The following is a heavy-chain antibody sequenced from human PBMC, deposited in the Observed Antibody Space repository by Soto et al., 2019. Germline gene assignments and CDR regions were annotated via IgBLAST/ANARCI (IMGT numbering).Heavy chain of an antibody. V-gene: IGHV4-34*01. CDR3: ARGPLSMVYASVRHWYFDL. D-gene: IGHD2-8*01. CDR1: GGSFSGYY. J-gene: IGHJ2*01. CDR2: INHSGST. Sequence: SETLSLTCAVYGGSFSGYYWSWIRQPPGKGLEWIGEINHSGSTNYNPSLKSRVTISVDTSKNQFSLKLSSVTAADTAVYYCARGPLSMVYASVRHWYFDLWGRDTLVTVSS.